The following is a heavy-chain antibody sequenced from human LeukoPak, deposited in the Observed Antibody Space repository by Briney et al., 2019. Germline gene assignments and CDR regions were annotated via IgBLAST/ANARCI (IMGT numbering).Heavy chain of an antibody. J-gene: IGHJ4*02. V-gene: IGHV3-48*01. CDR1: GFTFSRNS. CDR3: ARAPGYGAAYYFDY. CDR2: ISSSSSTI. Sequence: GGSLRLSCAASGFTFSRNSMNWVRQAPGKGLEWVSYISSSSSTIYYADSVKGRFTISRDNSKNTLYLQMNSLRAEDTAVYYCARAPGYGAAYYFDYWGQGTLVTVSS. D-gene: IGHD1-1*01.